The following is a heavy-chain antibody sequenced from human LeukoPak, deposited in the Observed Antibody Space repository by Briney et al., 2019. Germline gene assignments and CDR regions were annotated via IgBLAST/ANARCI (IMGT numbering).Heavy chain of an antibody. J-gene: IGHJ6*02. CDR3: ARSSGSYYYYYGMDV. CDR2: INPSGGST. D-gene: IGHD3-10*01. V-gene: IGHV1-46*01. CDR1: GYTFTSYY. Sequence: ASVKASCKASGYTFTSYYMHWVRQAPGQGLEWMGIINPSGGSTSYAQKFQGRVTMTRDTSTSTVYMELSSLRSEDTAVYYCARSSGSYYYYYGMDVWGQGTTVTVSS.